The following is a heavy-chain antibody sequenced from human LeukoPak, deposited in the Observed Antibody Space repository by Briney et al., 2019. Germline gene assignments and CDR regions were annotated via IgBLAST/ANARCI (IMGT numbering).Heavy chain of an antibody. V-gene: IGHV4-34*01. CDR3: ARHFGRLNRGLSGDYSSSRGRNNWFDP. Sequence: PSETLSLTCAVYGGSFSGYYWSWIRQPPGKGLEWIGEINHSGSTNYNPSLKSRVTISVDTSKNQFSLKLSSVTAADTAVYYCARHFGRLNRGLSGDYSSSRGRNNWFDPWGQGTLVTVSS. CDR2: INHSGST. J-gene: IGHJ5*02. CDR1: GGSFSGYY. D-gene: IGHD6-13*01.